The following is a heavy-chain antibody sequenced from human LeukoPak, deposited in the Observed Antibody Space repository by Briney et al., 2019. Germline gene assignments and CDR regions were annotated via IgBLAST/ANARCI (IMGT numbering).Heavy chain of an antibody. J-gene: IGHJ3*01. Sequence: ASVKVSCKASGYTFTSYGISWVRQATGQGLEWMGWMNPKSGMSGFAQRFQGRVTITRDTSISTVYMELSSLRSEDTAMYYCARVDGSPDYWGQGTMVTGSS. CDR3: ARVDGSPDY. CDR1: GYTFTSYG. D-gene: IGHD3-22*01. CDR2: MNPKSGMS. V-gene: IGHV1-8*03.